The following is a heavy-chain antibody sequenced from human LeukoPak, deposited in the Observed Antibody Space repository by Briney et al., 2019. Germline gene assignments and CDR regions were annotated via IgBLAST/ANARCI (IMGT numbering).Heavy chain of an antibody. V-gene: IGHV3-30-3*01. CDR1: GFTFSSYA. J-gene: IGHJ4*02. D-gene: IGHD1-26*01. CDR2: ISYDGSNK. Sequence: GGSLRLSCAASGFTFSSYAMHWVRQAPGKGLEWVAVISYDGSNKYYADSVKGRFTISRDNSKNTLYLQMNSLRAEDTAVYYCARDPVGATAGSLFDYWGQGTLVTVSS. CDR3: ARDPVGATAGSLFDY.